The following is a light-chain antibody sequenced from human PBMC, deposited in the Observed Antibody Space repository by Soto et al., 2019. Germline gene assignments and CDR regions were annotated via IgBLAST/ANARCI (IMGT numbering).Light chain of an antibody. Sequence: DIQLTHSPSTLSASVGGRVTITFRASQSISNWLAWYQQKPGKAPKLLIYKASSLESGVPSRFSGSGSGTEFTLTISSLQPDDSAIYHCQQYNSQSTFGQGTKVDI. V-gene: IGKV1-5*03. J-gene: IGKJ1*01. CDR2: KAS. CDR1: QSISNW. CDR3: QQYNSQST.